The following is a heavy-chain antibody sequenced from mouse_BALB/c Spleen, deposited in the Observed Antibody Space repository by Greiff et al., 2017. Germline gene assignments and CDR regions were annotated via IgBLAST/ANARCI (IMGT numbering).Heavy chain of an antibody. CDR1: GFSLSTSGMG. CDR2: IYWDDDK. V-gene: IGHV8-12*01. Sequence: QVTLKVCGPGILQPSQTLSLTCSFSGFSLSTSGMGVSWIRQPSGKGLEWLAHIYWDDDKRYNPSLKSRLTISKDTSRNQVFLKITSVDTADTATYYCARRGGLRLFDYWGQGTTLTVSS. J-gene: IGHJ2*01. CDR3: ARRGGLRLFDY. D-gene: IGHD1-2*01.